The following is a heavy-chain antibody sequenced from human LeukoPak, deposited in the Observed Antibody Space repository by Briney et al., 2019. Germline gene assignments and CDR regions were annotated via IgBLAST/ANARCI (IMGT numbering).Heavy chain of an antibody. CDR3: ARGARVGAHREFDY. V-gene: IGHV1-69*13. D-gene: IGHD1-26*01. CDR1: GGTFSSYA. J-gene: IGHJ4*02. Sequence: SVKVSCKASGGTFSSYAISWVRQAPGQGLEWMGGIIPIFGTANYAQKFQGRVTTTADESTSTAYMELSSLRPEDTAVYYCARGARVGAHREFDYWGQGTLVTVSS. CDR2: IIPIFGTA.